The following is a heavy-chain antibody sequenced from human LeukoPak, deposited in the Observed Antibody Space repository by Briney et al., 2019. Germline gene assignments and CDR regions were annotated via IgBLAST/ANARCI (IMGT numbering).Heavy chain of an antibody. D-gene: IGHD2-21*01. CDR1: GFTFSSYA. J-gene: IGHJ3*02. Sequence: GGSLRLSCAASGFTFSSYAMSWVRQAPGKGLEWVSGISGSGGSTYYADSVKGRFTISRDNSKNTLYLQMNSLRAEDTAVYYCARVYCGGGGTCHNAFDIWGQGTMVTVSS. CDR3: ARVYCGGGGTCHNAFDI. V-gene: IGHV3-23*01. CDR2: ISGSGGST.